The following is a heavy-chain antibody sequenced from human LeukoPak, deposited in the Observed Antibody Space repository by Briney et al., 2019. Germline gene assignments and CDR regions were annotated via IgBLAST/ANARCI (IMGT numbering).Heavy chain of an antibody. CDR2: INPNSGGT. V-gene: IGHV1-2*02. CDR1: GYTFTGYY. J-gene: IGHJ4*02. Sequence: GASVKVSCKASGYTFTGYYMHWVRQAPGQGLEWMGWINPNSGGTNYAQKFQGRVTMTRDTSISTAHMELSRLRSDDTAVYYCAREMRDGFGVVTDYWGQGTLVTVSS. D-gene: IGHD3-3*01. CDR3: AREMRDGFGVVTDY.